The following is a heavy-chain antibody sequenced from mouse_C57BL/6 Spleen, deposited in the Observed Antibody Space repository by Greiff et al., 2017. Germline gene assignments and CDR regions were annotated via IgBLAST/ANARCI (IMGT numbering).Heavy chain of an antibody. CDR1: GYTFTSYW. D-gene: IGHD1-1*01. J-gene: IGHJ2*01. CDR2: IPPNSGST. V-gene: IGHV1-64*01. Sequence: VKLQQPGAELVTPGASVKLSCKASGYTFTSYWMHWVKQRPGQGLEWIGMIPPNSGSTNYNEKFKSKATLTVDKSSSTAYMQLSSLTSEDSAVYYCARRGYYGSSYDYWGQGTTLTVSS. CDR3: ARRGYYGSSYDY.